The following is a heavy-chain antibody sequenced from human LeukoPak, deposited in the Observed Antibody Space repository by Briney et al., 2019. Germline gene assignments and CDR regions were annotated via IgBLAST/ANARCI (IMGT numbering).Heavy chain of an antibody. V-gene: IGHV3-33*01. CDR2: IWYDGSNK. Sequence: GGSLRLSCAASGFTFSSYGMHWVRQAPGKGLEWVAVIWYDGSNKYYADSVKGRFTISRDNSKNTLYLQMNSLRAEDTAVYYCARGKYDFWSGYSLYLDYWGQGTLITVSS. CDR1: GFTFSSYG. D-gene: IGHD3-3*01. J-gene: IGHJ4*02. CDR3: ARGKYDFWSGYSLYLDY.